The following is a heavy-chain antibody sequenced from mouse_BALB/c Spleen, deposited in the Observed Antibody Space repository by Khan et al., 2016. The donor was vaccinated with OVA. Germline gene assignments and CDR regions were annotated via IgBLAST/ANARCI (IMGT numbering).Heavy chain of an antibody. D-gene: IGHD1-1*01. CDR2: IYPYNDAT. J-gene: IGHJ3*01. CDR3: SPGETYYVSFVY. V-gene: IGHV1S136*01. CDR1: GYTFTSYV. Sequence: VQLKQSGPEVIKPGASVKLSCKASGYTFTSYVMHWVKQKPGKGLEWIGYIYPYNDATHYNEKFNGKVTLTSDKSSSTAYMELSSLTSEDSAVYYGSPGETYYVSFVYWGQGTLVTVSA.